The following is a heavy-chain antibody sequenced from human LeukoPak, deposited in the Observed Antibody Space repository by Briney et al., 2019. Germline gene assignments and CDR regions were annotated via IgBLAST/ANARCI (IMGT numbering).Heavy chain of an antibody. Sequence: GGSLRLSCAASGFTFTNYAMNWVRQAPGKGLEWVSGISGSGGSTYYADSVKGRFTISRDNSKNTLYLQMNSLRAEDTAVYYCATRYYDSSGYYLDAFDIWGQGKMVTVSS. CDR2: ISGSGGST. CDR3: ATRYYDSSGYYLDAFDI. D-gene: IGHD3-22*01. J-gene: IGHJ3*02. CDR1: GFTFTNYA. V-gene: IGHV3-23*01.